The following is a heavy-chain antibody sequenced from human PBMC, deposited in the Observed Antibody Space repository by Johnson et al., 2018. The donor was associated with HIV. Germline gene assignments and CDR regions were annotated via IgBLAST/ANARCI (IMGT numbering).Heavy chain of an antibody. CDR1: GFTFSTYG. J-gene: IGHJ3*02. CDR3: AKERLLHDAFDI. D-gene: IGHD5-18*01. V-gene: IGHV3-33*03. CDR2: IWYDGSNE. Sequence: QEHLVESGGGVVQPGRSLRLSCAASGFTFSTYGMHWVRQAPGKGLEWVAVIWYDGSNEHYADSVKGRFTISRDKSKNTMYLQMNSLRDEDTAVYHCAKERLLHDAFDIWGQGTMVTVSS.